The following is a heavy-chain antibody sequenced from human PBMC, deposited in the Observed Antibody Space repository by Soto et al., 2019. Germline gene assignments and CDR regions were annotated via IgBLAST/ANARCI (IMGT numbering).Heavy chain of an antibody. D-gene: IGHD6-19*01. CDR2: INAGNGNT. Sequence: QVQLVQSGAEVKKPGASVKVSCKASGYTFTSYAMHWVRQAPGQRLEWMVWINAGNGNTKYSQKFQGRVTITRDTSASTAYMELSSLRSEDTAVYSWARGGIAVAHFFVYWGQGTLVTVSS. J-gene: IGHJ4*02. V-gene: IGHV1-3*01. CDR1: GYTFTSYA. CDR3: ARGGIAVAHFFVY.